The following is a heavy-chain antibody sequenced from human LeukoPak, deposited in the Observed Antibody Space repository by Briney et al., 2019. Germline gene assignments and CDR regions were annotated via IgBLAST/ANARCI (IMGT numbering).Heavy chain of an antibody. CDR2: ISSSSSYI. D-gene: IGHD2-21*01. V-gene: IGHV3-21*04. J-gene: IGHJ4*02. CDR1: GFTFSSYS. Sequence: GGSLRLSCAASGFTFSSYSMNWVRQAPGKGLEWVSSISSSSSYIYYADSVKGRFTISRDNSKNTLYLQMNSLRAEDTAVYYCAKDGWGPAYCGGDCHIDYWGQGTLVTVSS. CDR3: AKDGWGPAYCGGDCHIDY.